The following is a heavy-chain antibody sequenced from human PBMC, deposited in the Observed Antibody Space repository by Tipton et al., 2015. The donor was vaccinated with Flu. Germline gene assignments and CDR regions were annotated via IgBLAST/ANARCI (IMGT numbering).Heavy chain of an antibody. CDR2: IYDSGST. D-gene: IGHD3-9*01. Sequence: TLSLTCTVSGGSITTYYWSWVRQSPGKGLEWIGYIYDSGSTNYNPSLKSRGTISVDTSKNQFSLKLTSVTAADTAVYYCARRGYDILTGSRAFDIWGQGTMVTVSP. CDR3: ARRGYDILTGSRAFDI. V-gene: IGHV4-59*08. CDR1: GGSITTYY. J-gene: IGHJ3*02.